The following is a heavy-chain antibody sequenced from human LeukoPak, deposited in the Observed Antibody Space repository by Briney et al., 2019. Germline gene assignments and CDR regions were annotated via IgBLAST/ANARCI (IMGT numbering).Heavy chain of an antibody. J-gene: IGHJ4*02. D-gene: IGHD1-26*01. Sequence: GGSLRLSCAASGFTFSSYSMNWVRQAPGKGLEWVSSISSSSNYIYYADSVKGRFTISRDNAKNSLYLQMNSPRAEDTAVYYYARVWFTSSSRGSYDYFDYWGQGTLVTVSS. V-gene: IGHV3-21*01. CDR2: ISSSSNYI. CDR1: GFTFSSYS. CDR3: ARVWFTSSSRGSYDYFDY.